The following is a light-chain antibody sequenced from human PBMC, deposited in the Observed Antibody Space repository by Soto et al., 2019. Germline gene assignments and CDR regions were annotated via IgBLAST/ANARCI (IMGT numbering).Light chain of an antibody. V-gene: IGKV3-20*01. CDR3: QMYGTSPPWT. J-gene: IGKJ1*01. CDR2: GES. Sequence: IGLTLSPGALSMSQGERATLSCRASQSVSSSNFARYQHKPGQAPRLLIYGESSRATGIPDRFSGSVSETDFSLTNSRLEADEYAGYYCQMYGTSPPWTFGQGTKVDIK. CDR1: QSVSSSN.